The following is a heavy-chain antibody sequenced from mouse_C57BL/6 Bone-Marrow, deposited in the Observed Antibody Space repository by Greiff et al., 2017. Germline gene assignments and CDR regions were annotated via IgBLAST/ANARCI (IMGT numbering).Heavy chain of an antibody. CDR1: GYTFTDYE. V-gene: IGHV1-15*01. J-gene: IGHJ3*01. D-gene: IGHD1-1*01. CDR2: IDPETGGT. Sequence: VQLQQSGAELVRPGASVTLSCTASGYTFTDYEMHWVKQTPVHGLEWIGAIDPETGGTAYNQKFTGQAILTADKSSSTAYMELRSLTSEDSAVYYCTTHYYGSIPFAYWGQGTLVTVSA. CDR3: TTHYYGSIPFAY.